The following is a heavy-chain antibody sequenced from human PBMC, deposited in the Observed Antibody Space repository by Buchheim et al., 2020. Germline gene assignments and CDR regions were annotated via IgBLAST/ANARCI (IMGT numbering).Heavy chain of an antibody. Sequence: QVQLVESGGGVVQPGRSLRLSCAASGFTFSSYGMHWVRQAPGKGLEWVAVISYDGSNKYYADSVKGRFTISIEHSKNTLYLQMNSLRAEDTAVYYCAKIPGRGYWGQGTL. J-gene: IGHJ4*02. CDR1: GFTFSSYG. CDR3: AKIPGRGY. D-gene: IGHD3-10*01. V-gene: IGHV3-30*18. CDR2: ISYDGSNK.